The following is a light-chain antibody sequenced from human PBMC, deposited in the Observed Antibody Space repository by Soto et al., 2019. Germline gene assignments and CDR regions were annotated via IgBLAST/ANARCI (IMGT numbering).Light chain of an antibody. Sequence: DIQMTQSPSSLSASVGDRVTITCRASQSISNWLAWYQQKPGKAPKLLIYDASTLESGVPSRFSGGGFGTDFTLTISSLQPDDFATYYCQQYSSYSTFGQRTKVDIK. CDR1: QSISNW. CDR2: DAS. V-gene: IGKV1-5*01. CDR3: QQYSSYST. J-gene: IGKJ1*01.